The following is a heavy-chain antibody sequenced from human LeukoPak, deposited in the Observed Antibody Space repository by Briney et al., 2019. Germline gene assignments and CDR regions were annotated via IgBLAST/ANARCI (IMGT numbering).Heavy chain of an antibody. Sequence: AGGSLRLSCAASGFTFSSYWMHWVRQAPGKGLEWVANIKLDGTEKYYVDSVKGRFPISRENAKNSLYLQMNSLRAEDTAVYYCASDRFYFGVWGQGTLVTVSS. D-gene: IGHD3-16*01. V-gene: IGHV3-7*05. CDR1: GFTFSSYW. CDR2: IKLDGTEK. J-gene: IGHJ4*02. CDR3: ASDRFYFGV.